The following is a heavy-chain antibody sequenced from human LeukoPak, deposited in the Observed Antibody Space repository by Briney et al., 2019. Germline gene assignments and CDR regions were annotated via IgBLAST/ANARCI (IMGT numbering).Heavy chain of an antibody. Sequence: GGSLRLSCAASGFTFSSYSMNWVRQAPGKGLEWVANIKQDGSEKYYVDSVKGRFTISRDNAKNSLYLQMNSLRAEDTAVYYCARGSGLQWNYYYYMDVWGKGTTVTISS. V-gene: IGHV3-7*01. J-gene: IGHJ6*03. D-gene: IGHD5-24*01. CDR3: ARGSGLQWNYYYYMDV. CDR2: IKQDGSEK. CDR1: GFTFSSYS.